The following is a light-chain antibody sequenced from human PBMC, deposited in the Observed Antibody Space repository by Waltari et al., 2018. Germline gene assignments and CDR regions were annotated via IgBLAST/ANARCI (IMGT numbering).Light chain of an antibody. Sequence: QSALTQPASVSGSPGQSITISCSGTSGDIGTYNSVAWFQQHPGNTPKFLFHDVNHRPSGLLVRFTASKSGSTASLTIAGLQAEDEADHYCSSYTRRSTLIFGGGTKVTVL. CDR3: SSYTRRSTLI. V-gene: IGLV2-14*03. CDR2: DVN. J-gene: IGLJ2*01. CDR1: SGDIGTYNS.